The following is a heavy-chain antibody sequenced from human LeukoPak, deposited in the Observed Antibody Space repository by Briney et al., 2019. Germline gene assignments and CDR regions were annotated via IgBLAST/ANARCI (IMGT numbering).Heavy chain of an antibody. D-gene: IGHD5-18*01. CDR1: GGSIGSGGYS. Sequence: SETLSLTCAVSGGSIGSGGYSWSWIRQPPGKGLEWIGYIYHSGSTYYNPSLKSRVTISVDRSKNQFSLKLSSVTAADTAVYYCARTYSYGYVGSWFDPWGQGTLVTVSS. J-gene: IGHJ5*02. CDR3: ARTYSYGYVGSWFDP. V-gene: IGHV4-30-2*01. CDR2: IYHSGST.